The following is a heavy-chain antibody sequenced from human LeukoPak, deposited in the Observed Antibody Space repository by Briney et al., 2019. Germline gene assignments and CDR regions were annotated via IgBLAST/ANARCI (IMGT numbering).Heavy chain of an antibody. CDR2: IYSSGRT. CDR1: GASMSNSF. D-gene: IGHD2-21*01. Sequence: SETLSRTCTVSGASMSNSFWSWIRQPAGKEREGIGRIYSSGRTNYNPSLKSRVTSSIDTSNNQCSLKRTSVTAADTALYFCARAPAGCGGTCPFDYWGQGTLVTVSS. J-gene: IGHJ4*02. V-gene: IGHV4-4*07. CDR3: ARAPAGCGGTCPFDY.